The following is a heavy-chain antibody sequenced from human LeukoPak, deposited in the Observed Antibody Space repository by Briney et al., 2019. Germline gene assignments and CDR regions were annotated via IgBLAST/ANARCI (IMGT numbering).Heavy chain of an antibody. Sequence: VASVKVSCKASGYTFTSYAMHWVRQAPGQRLEWMGWINAGNGNTKYLQKFQGRVTITRDTSASTAYMELSSLRSEDTAVYYCASPMVRGVIIWGQGTLVTVSS. V-gene: IGHV1-3*01. CDR3: ASPMVRGVII. CDR1: GYTFTSYA. CDR2: INAGNGNT. D-gene: IGHD3-10*01. J-gene: IGHJ4*02.